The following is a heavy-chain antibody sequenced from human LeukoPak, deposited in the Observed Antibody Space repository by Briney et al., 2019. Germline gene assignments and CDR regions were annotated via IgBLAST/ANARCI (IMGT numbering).Heavy chain of an antibody. J-gene: IGHJ4*02. CDR1: GYTFTGYY. V-gene: IGHV1-2*06. Sequence: ASVKVSCKASGYTFTGYYMHWVRQAPGQGLEWMGRINPNSGGTNYAQKFQGRVTMTRDTSISTAYMELSRRRSDDTAVYYCAKDPSPQLRYFDGLSATQAYWGQGTLVTVSS. CDR2: INPNSGGT. D-gene: IGHD3-9*01. CDR3: AKDPSPQLRYFDGLSATQAY.